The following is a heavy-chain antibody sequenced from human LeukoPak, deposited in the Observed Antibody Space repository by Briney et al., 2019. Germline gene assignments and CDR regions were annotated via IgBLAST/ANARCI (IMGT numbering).Heavy chain of an antibody. V-gene: IGHV4-34*01. CDR3: ARRPYYYDSSGLRRAFDY. Sequence: PSETLSLTCAVYGGSFSGYYWSRIRQPPGKGLEWIGEINHSGSTNYNPSLKSRVTISVDTSKNQFSLKLSSVTAADTAVYYCARRPYYYDSSGLRRAFDYWGQGTLVTVSS. CDR1: GGSFSGYY. D-gene: IGHD3-22*01. J-gene: IGHJ4*02. CDR2: INHSGST.